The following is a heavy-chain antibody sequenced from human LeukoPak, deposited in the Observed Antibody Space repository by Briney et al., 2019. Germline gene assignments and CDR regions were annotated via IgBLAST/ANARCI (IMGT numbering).Heavy chain of an antibody. J-gene: IGHJ6*03. CDR2: VYYSGST. CDR3: ASVRRGFGESSKYYSYYYMDV. V-gene: IGHV4-39*01. CDR1: GGSISSSSYY. Sequence: KPSETLSLTCTVSGGSISSSSYYWGWIRQPPGKGLDWIGNVYYSGSTYYNPSLKSRVTISVDTSKNQFSLKLSAVTAADTAVYFCASVRRGFGESSKYYSYYYMDVWGNGTTVTISS. D-gene: IGHD3-10*01.